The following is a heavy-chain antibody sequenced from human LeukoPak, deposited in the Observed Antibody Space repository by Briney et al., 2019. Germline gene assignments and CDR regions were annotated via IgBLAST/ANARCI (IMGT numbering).Heavy chain of an antibody. J-gene: IGHJ4*02. CDR3: ARTPLRLRLGELSPHSVGYFDY. Sequence: GGSLRLSCAASGFTVSSYEMNWVRQAPGEGLEWVSYISSSGSTIYYADSVKGRFTISRDNAKNSLYLQMNSLRAEDTAVYYCARTPLRLRLGELSPHSVGYFDYWGQGTLVTVSS. CDR2: ISSSGSTI. V-gene: IGHV3-48*03. CDR1: GFTVSSYE. D-gene: IGHD3-16*02.